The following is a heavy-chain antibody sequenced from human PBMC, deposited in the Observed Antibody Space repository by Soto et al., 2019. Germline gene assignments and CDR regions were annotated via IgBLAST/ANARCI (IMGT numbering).Heavy chain of an antibody. CDR1: GFTFSHYG. Sequence: QVPLVESGVGVVQPGRSLRLSCAASGFTFSHYGIHWVRQAPGEGLEWVAVISSNGNNKYYADSVKGRFTISRDNSKNTLYLQMNTLRGEDTAVYYCAKDRYGVSGPTKENDYWGQGTLVTVSS. CDR3: AKDRYGVSGPTKENDY. J-gene: IGHJ4*02. D-gene: IGHD2-8*01. V-gene: IGHV3-30*18. CDR2: ISSNGNNK.